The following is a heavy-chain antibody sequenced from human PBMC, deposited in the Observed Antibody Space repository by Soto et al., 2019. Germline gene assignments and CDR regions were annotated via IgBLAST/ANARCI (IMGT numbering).Heavy chain of an antibody. CDR1: GYSFTSYW. J-gene: IGHJ4*02. CDR2: IYPGDSDT. Sequence: GESLKISCKGSGYSFTSYWIGWVRQMPGKGLEWMGIIYPGDSDTNYNPSLKSRVTISVDTSKNQFSLKLSSVTAADTAVYYCARDGSSWLDYWGQGTLVTVSS. V-gene: IGHV5-51*01. D-gene: IGHD6-13*01. CDR3: ARDGSSWLDY.